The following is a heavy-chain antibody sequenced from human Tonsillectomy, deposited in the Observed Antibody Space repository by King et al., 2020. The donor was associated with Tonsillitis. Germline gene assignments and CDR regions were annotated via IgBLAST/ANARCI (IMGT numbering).Heavy chain of an antibody. CDR1: GFTFSNAW. CDR3: TTTADRVATMGWFDP. Sequence: EVQLVESGGGLVKPGGSLRLSCAASGFTFSNAWMNWVRQAPGKGLEWVGRIKSKTDGGTTDYAAPVKGRVTISRDDSKNTLYLQRKSLKTEDTAVYYCTTTADRVATMGWFDPWGQGTLVTVSS. D-gene: IGHD5-12*01. J-gene: IGHJ5*02. V-gene: IGHV3-15*07. CDR2: IKSKTDGGTT.